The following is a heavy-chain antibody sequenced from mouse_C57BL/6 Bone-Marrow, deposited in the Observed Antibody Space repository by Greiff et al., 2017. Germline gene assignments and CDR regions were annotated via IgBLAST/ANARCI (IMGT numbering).Heavy chain of an antibody. CDR3: AREDYSKGVDY. CDR2: ISYDGSN. CDR1: GYSITSGYY. Sequence: VQLQQSGPGLVKPSQSLSLTCSVTGYSITSGYYWNWIRQFPGNKLEWMGYISYDGSNNYNTSLKNRISINRDTAKNQFLLKLNSVTTEDTATYYCAREDYSKGVDYWGQGTTLTVSS. D-gene: IGHD2-5*01. J-gene: IGHJ2*01. V-gene: IGHV3-6*01.